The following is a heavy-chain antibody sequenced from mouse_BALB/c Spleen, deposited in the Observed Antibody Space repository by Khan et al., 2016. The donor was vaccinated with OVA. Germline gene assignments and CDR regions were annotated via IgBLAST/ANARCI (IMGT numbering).Heavy chain of an antibody. J-gene: IGHJ2*02. CDR1: GYSITSEYA. CDR2: INYSGNT. Sequence: VQLKESGPGLVKPSQSLSLTCTVTGYSITSEYAWNWIRQFPGNKLEWMGYINYSGNTRFNPSLKSRTSITRDTSKNQFFLQLNSVTTEDTATYYCARKDYYDYDPFPYWGQGTSLTVSS. CDR3: ARKDYYDYDPFPY. D-gene: IGHD2-4*01. V-gene: IGHV3-2*02.